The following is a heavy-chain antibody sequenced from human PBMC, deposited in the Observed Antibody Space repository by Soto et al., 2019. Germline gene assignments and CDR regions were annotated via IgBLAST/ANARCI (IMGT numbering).Heavy chain of an antibody. D-gene: IGHD3-22*01. J-gene: IGHJ6*02. V-gene: IGHV4-34*01. CDR2: IHHSGRT. CDR1: GGFFSGYY. CDR3: ARDRRRDNYGTSGYRFKERAYCGMDV. Sequence: SETLSLTCAVYGGFFSGYYWNWIRQPPGKGLEWIGEIHHSGRTTYNPSLKSRITISEDTSKNQFSLKLSSVTAEDTAVYYCARDRRRDNYGTSGYRFKERAYCGMDVWGQGTTVTVSS.